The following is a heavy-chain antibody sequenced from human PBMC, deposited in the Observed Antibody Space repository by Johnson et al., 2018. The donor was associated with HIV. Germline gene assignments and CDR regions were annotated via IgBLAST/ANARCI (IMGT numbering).Heavy chain of an antibody. V-gene: IGHV3-30*04. CDR3: ARGWDAFDM. J-gene: IGHJ3*02. CDR1: GFTFSSYA. D-gene: IGHD2-15*01. Sequence: QVQLVESGGGVVQPGRSLRLSCAASGFTFSSYAMHWVRQAPGKVLEWVAVISYDGSNKYYADSVKGRFTISRDNAKNSLYLQMNSLRAEDTALYYCARGWDAFDMWGQGTMVTVSS. CDR2: ISYDGSNK.